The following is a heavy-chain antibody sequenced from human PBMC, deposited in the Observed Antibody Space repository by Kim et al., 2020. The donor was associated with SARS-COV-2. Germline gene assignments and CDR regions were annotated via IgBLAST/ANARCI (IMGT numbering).Heavy chain of an antibody. D-gene: IGHD6-19*01. CDR3: ARAISRGSSGWTEDWFDP. J-gene: IGHJ5*02. CDR1: GYTFTGYY. Sequence: ASVKVSCKASGYTFTGYYMHWVRQAPGQGLEWMGWINPNSGGTNYAQKFQGWVTMTRDTSISTAYMELSRLRSDDTAVYYCARAISRGSSGWTEDWFDPWGQGTLVTVSS. V-gene: IGHV1-2*04. CDR2: INPNSGGT.